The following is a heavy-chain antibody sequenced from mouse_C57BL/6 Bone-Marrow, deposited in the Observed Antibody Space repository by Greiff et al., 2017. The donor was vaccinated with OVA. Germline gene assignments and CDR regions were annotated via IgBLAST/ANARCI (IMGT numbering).Heavy chain of an antibody. CDR1: GYTFTSYW. D-gene: IGHD1-1*01. J-gene: IGHJ4*01. Sequence: QVQLQQPGAELVKPGASVKLSCKASGYTFTSYWMHWVKQRPGQGLEWIGNINPSNGGTNYNEKFKSKATLTVDKSSSTAYMQLSSLTSEDSAVYYCARLSYYGSSTYYYAMDYWGQGTSVTVSS. CDR2: INPSNGGT. V-gene: IGHV1-53*01. CDR3: ARLSYYGSSTYYYAMDY.